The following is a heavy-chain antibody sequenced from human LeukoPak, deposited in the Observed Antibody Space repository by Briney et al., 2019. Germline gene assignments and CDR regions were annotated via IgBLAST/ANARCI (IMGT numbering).Heavy chain of an antibody. Sequence: SETLSLTCTVSGGSISSYYWSWIRQPPGKGLEWIGYIYYSGSTNYNPSLKSRVSISVDTSKNQFSLKLSSVTAADTAVYYCARAPDGGPLDYWGQGTLVTVSS. V-gene: IGHV4-59*01. CDR3: ARAPDGGPLDY. CDR2: IYYSGST. J-gene: IGHJ4*02. D-gene: IGHD4-23*01. CDR1: GGSISSYY.